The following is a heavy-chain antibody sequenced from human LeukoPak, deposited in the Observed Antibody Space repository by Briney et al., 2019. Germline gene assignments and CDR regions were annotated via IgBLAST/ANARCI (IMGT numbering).Heavy chain of an antibody. CDR3: ARDLGVCSGGTCYSVYDY. J-gene: IGHJ4*02. Sequence: GGSLRLSCATSGFTFSNYWMHWVRQAPGKGLEWVADIKEDGSEKHCVDSVKGRFTISRDNAENSLYLQMNSLRAEDTAIYYCARDLGVCSGGTCYSVYDYWGQGTLVTVSS. D-gene: IGHD2-15*01. CDR2: IKEDGSEK. CDR1: GFTFSNYW. V-gene: IGHV3-7*01.